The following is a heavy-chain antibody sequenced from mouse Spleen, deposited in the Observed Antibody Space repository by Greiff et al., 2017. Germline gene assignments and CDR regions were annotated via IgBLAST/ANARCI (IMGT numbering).Heavy chain of an antibody. CDR1: GYTFTSYW. CDR2: IYPGSGST. D-gene: IGHD1-1*01. V-gene: IGHV1-55*01. Sequence: VQLQQPGAELVKPGASVKMSCKASGYTFTSYWITWVKQRPGQGLEWIGDIYPGSGSTNYNEKFKSKATLTVDTSSSTAYMQLSSLTSEDSAVYYCAREAFYYGSSSAMDYWGQGTSVTVSS. CDR3: AREAFYYGSSSAMDY. J-gene: IGHJ4*01.